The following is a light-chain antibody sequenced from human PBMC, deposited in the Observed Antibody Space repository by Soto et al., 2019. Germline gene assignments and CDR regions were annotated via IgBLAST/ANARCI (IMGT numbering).Light chain of an antibody. CDR3: SSYTSSSTYVV. J-gene: IGLJ2*01. V-gene: IGLV2-14*01. Sequence: QSALTKPASVSGSPGQSITISCTGTSSDVGGYNYVSWYQQHPGKAPKLMIYDVSNRPSGVSNRFSGSKSGNTASLTISGRQAEDEADYYGSSYTSSSTYVVFGGGTQLTVL. CDR1: SSDVGGYNY. CDR2: DVS.